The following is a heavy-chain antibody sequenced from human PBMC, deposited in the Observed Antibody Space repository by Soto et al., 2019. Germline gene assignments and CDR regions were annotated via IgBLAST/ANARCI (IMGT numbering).Heavy chain of an antibody. D-gene: IGHD2-8*01. J-gene: IGHJ4*02. Sequence: SETLSLTCSVSGDYISNRNYHWGWTRQPPGKCLEWIGSIYYSGNTYHNPSLKSRVTISADTSKNQFSLKVDSVTATDTAIYYCSRLSNGTPADYWGEGTLVTVSS. CDR2: IYYSGNT. CDR3: SRLSNGTPADY. CDR1: GDYISNRNYH. V-gene: IGHV4-39*01.